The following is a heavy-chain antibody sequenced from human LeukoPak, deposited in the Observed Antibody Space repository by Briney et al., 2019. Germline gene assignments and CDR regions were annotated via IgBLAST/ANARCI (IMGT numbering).Heavy chain of an antibody. Sequence: SETLSLTCTVSGGSISSYYWSWIRQPPGKGLEWIGYIYYSGSTNYNPSLKSRVTISVDTSKNQFSLKLSSVTAADTAVYYCARKNTDTAYDAFDIWGQGTMVTVSS. V-gene: IGHV4-59*12. CDR1: GGSISSYY. D-gene: IGHD5-18*01. CDR3: ARKNTDTAYDAFDI. J-gene: IGHJ3*02. CDR2: IYYSGST.